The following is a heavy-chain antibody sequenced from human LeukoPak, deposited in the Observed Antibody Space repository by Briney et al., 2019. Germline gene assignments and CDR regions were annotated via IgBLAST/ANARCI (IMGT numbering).Heavy chain of an antibody. J-gene: IGHJ3*02. V-gene: IGHV4-59*01. D-gene: IGHD3-22*01. CDR1: GGSISSYY. Sequence: SETLSLTCTVSGGSISSYYWSWIRQPPGKGLEWIGYIYYSGSTNYNPSLKSRVTISVDTSKNQFSLKLSSVTAADTAVYYCAREYYDSSEGAFDIWGQGTMVTVSS. CDR2: IYYSGST. CDR3: AREYYDSSEGAFDI.